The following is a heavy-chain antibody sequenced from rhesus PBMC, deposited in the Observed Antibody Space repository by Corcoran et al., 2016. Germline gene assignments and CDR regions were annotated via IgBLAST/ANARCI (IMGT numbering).Heavy chain of an antibody. CDR3: VRDNNNYVYWYFDL. Sequence: QLQLQESGPGLVKPSETLSLTCAVSGYSISSGYGWSWIRQSPGKGLEWIAFISYSGSTSYNPCLKSRVTSSRDTSKNQFSLNLNSVTAADTAVYYCVRDNNNYVYWYFDLWGPGTPITISS. J-gene: IGHJ2*01. V-gene: IGHV4-122*02. CDR1: GYSISSGYG. D-gene: IGHD3-22*01. CDR2: ISYSGST.